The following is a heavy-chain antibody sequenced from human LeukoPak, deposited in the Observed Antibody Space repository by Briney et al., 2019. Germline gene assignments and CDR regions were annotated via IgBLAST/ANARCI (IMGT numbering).Heavy chain of an antibody. CDR3: ARRLGAVAGSFDY. D-gene: IGHD6-19*01. Sequence: GGSLRLSCAAAGFTFSNYWMSWVRQAPGKGLEWVAVISYDGSNKYYADSVKGRFTISRDNSKNTLYLQMNSLRAEDTAVYYCARRLGAVAGSFDYWGQGTLVTVSS. J-gene: IGHJ4*02. CDR2: ISYDGSNK. V-gene: IGHV3-30*03. CDR1: GFTFSNYW.